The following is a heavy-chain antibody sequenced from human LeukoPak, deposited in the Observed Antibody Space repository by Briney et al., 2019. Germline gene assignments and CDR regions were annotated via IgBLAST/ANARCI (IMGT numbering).Heavy chain of an antibody. D-gene: IGHD2-15*01. CDR2: INDDGSDT. CDR3: VRGGPSTWS. Sequence: QSGGSLRLSCAASGFTFSSYGMHWVRQVPGKGPVWVARINDDGSDTVYADSVKGRFTISRDDAKNMLFLQMNSLRGEDTAVYHCVRGGPSTWSWGQGTLVTVSS. V-gene: IGHV3-74*01. CDR1: GFTFSSYG. J-gene: IGHJ5*02.